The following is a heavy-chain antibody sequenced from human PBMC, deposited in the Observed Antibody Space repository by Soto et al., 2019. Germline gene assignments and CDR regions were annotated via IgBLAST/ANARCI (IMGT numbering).Heavy chain of an antibody. CDR1: GASVSSGSYF. V-gene: IGHV4-61*01. J-gene: IGHJ4*02. Sequence: QVQLQESGPGLVKPSETLSLTCTVSGASVSSGSYFWYWIRQPPGKGLEWIGYIYYSGSTSYNPSLKSRVTISVDTSKNQFSLRLSSVTAADTAVNYCARASDPTSSWPSLDYWGQGTLVTVSS. CDR2: IYYSGST. CDR3: ARASDPTSSWPSLDY. D-gene: IGHD6-13*01.